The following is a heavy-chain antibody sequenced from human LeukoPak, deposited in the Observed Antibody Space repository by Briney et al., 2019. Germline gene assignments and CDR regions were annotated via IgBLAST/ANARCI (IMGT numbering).Heavy chain of an antibody. J-gene: IGHJ4*02. D-gene: IGHD5-18*01. CDR2: IRYDGSKK. Sequence: PGGSLRLSCAASGFTFSSYGMHWVRQAPGKGLEWVAFIRYDGSKKYYADSVKGRFTISRDNSKNTLYLLMNSLRAEDTAVYYCAKDLRGYSYGYFTDYWGQGTLVTVSP. V-gene: IGHV3-30*02. CDR3: AKDLRGYSYGYFTDY. CDR1: GFTFSSYG.